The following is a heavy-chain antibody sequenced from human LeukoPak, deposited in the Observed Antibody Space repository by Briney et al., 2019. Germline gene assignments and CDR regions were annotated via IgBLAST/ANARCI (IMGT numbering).Heavy chain of an antibody. D-gene: IGHD4-23*01. CDR1: GFTFSSYG. Sequence: GRSLRLSCAASGFTFSSYGMHWVRQAPGKGLEWVALISYDGSNKYYADSVKGRFTISRDNSKNTLYLQMNSLRAEDTAVYYCAKGPGGDYYYMDVWGKGTTVTVSS. CDR3: AKGPGGDYYYMDV. J-gene: IGHJ6*03. CDR2: ISYDGSNK. V-gene: IGHV3-30*18.